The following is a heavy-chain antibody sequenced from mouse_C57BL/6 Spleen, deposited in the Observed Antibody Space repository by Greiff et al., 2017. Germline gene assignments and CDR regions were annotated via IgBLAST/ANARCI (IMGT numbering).Heavy chain of an antibody. Sequence: QVQLQHPGAELVKPGASVKMSCKASGYTFTSYWITWVKQRPGQGLEWIGDIYPGSGSTNYNEKFKSKATLTVDTSSSTAYMQLSSLTSEDSAVYYCARTTTVVATPSLDYWGQGTTLTVSS. CDR1: GYTFTSYW. J-gene: IGHJ2*01. CDR2: IYPGSGST. CDR3: ARTTTVVATPSLDY. V-gene: IGHV1-55*01. D-gene: IGHD1-1*01.